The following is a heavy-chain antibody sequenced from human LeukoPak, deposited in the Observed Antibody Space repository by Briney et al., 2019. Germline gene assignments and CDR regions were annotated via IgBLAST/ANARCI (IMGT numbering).Heavy chain of an antibody. CDR2: ITSRSTI. CDR1: GFAFSTYG. Sequence: GGSLRLSCAASGFAFSTYGINWVRQAPGKGLEWVSYITSRSTIYYADSVKGRFTISRDNVKNSLYLETNSLRDDDTGVYYCARRVSGSYLDYWGQGILVTVSS. V-gene: IGHV3-48*02. J-gene: IGHJ4*02. D-gene: IGHD3-10*01. CDR3: ARRVSGSYLDY.